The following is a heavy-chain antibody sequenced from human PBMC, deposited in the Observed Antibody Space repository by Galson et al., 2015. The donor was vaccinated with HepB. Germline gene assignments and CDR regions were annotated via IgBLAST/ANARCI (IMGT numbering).Heavy chain of an antibody. D-gene: IGHD6-19*01. J-gene: IGHJ6*03. Sequence: SVKVSCKASGGTFSSYAISWVRQAPGQGLEWMRGIIPIFGTANYAQKFQGRVTITADESTSTAYMELSSLRSEDTAVYYCARDLVISGWEDTYYYYYYMDVWGKGTTVTVSS. V-gene: IGHV1-69*13. CDR3: ARDLVISGWEDTYYYYYYMDV. CDR1: GGTFSSYA. CDR2: IIPIFGTA.